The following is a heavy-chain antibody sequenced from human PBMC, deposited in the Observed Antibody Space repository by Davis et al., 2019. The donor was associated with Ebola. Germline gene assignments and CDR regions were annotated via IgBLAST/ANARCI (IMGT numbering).Heavy chain of an antibody. V-gene: IGHV4-39*02. D-gene: IGHD5-12*01. CDR1: GGPISSTSYY. Sequence: MPSETLSLTCTASGGPISSTSYYWGWIRQLPGKGLEWIGSIYSSWSNLYNPSLDSRVTISIDTSKNDISLTVSSVTAADTAVYYCARTNTATITFYGMDVWGQGTTVTVSS. J-gene: IGHJ6*02. CDR2: IYSSWSN. CDR3: ARTNTATITFYGMDV.